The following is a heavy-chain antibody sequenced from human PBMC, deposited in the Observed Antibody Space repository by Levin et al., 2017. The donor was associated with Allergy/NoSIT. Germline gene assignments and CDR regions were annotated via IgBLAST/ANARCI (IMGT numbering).Heavy chain of an antibody. CDR1: GFTFDDYA. V-gene: IGHV3-9*01. J-gene: IGHJ3*01. CDR2: ISWNSGSI. Sequence: SCAASGFTFDDYAMHWVRQAPGKGLEWVAGISWNSGSIGYADSVKGRFTISRDNAKNSLYLQMNSLRTEDTALYYCARDNFGLPDAFDFWGQGTMVNVFS. CDR3: ARDNFGLPDAFDF. D-gene: IGHD3-10*01.